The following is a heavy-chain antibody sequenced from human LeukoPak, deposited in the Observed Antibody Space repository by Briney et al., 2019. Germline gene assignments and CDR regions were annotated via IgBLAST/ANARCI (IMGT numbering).Heavy chain of an antibody. CDR1: GGSISSGGYS. Sequence: SETLSLTCAVSGGSISSGGYSWSWIRQPPGKGLEWIGYVYHSGSTYYNPSLKSRVTISVDRSKNQFSLKLSSVTAADTAVCYCARGRYGDYAYWGQGTLVTVSS. CDR3: ARGRYGDYAY. J-gene: IGHJ4*02. D-gene: IGHD4-17*01. V-gene: IGHV4-30-2*01. CDR2: VYHSGST.